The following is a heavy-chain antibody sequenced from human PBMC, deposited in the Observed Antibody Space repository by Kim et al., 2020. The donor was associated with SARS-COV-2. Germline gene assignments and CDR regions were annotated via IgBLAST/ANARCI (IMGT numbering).Heavy chain of an antibody. Sequence: GGSLRLSCAASGFTFSDYYMIWIRQAPGKGLEWVSYISSTSDYTNYADSLKGRFTISKDNVKNSLYLQMNSLRGEDTAVYYCARVRGLRHESKVEDAFDIWGQGTMVTVSS. CDR1: GFTFSDYY. J-gene: IGHJ3*02. V-gene: IGHV3-11*06. D-gene: IGHD4-17*01. CDR2: ISSTSDYT. CDR3: ARVRGLRHESKVEDAFDI.